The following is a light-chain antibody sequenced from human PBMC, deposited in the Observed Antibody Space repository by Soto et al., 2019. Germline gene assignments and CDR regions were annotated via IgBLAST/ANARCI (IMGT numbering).Light chain of an antibody. V-gene: IGKV3-20*01. CDR1: QSVSRSL. CDR2: GAS. CDR3: QQYGNPPPYS. J-gene: IGKJ2*03. Sequence: EIVLTQSPGTLSLSPGERATLSCRASQSVSRSLLAWYQQKPGQAPRLLIYGASTRATGIADRFSGSGSGTDFTLTISRLEPEDFAVYYCQQYGNPPPYSFGQGTELEIK.